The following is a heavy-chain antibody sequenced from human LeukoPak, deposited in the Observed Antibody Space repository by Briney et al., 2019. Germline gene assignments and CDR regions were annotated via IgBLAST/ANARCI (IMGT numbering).Heavy chain of an antibody. CDR3: ARQGLSGSYYFDY. CDR1: GGSFSGYY. J-gene: IGHJ4*02. D-gene: IGHD1-26*01. Sequence: KPSETLSLTCAVYGGSFSGYYWSWIRQPPGKGLEWIGEINHSGSTNYNPSLKSRVTISVDTSKNQFPLKLSSVTAADTAVYYCARQGLSGSYYFDYWGQGTLVTVSS. V-gene: IGHV4-34*01. CDR2: INHSGST.